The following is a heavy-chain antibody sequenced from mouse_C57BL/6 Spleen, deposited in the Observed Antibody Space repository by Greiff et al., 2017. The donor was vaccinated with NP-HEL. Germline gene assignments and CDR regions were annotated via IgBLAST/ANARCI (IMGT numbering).Heavy chain of an antibody. J-gene: IGHJ2*01. V-gene: IGHV1-52*01. D-gene: IGHD1-1*01. CDR2: IDPSDSET. CDR1: GYTFTSYW. Sequence: QVQLQQPGAELVRPGSSVKLSCKASGYTFTSYWMHWVKQRPIQGLEWIGNIDPSDSETHYNQKFKDKATLTVDKSSSTAYMQLSSLTSEDSAVYYCARASTVVEDFDYWGQGTTLTVSS. CDR3: ARASTVVEDFDY.